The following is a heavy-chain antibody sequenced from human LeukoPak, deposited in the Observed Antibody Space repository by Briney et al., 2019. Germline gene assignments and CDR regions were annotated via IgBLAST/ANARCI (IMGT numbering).Heavy chain of an antibody. CDR1: GGSISSYY. Sequence: SETLSLTCNVSGGSISSYYWSWIRQPAGKGLELIGYIYSSGSTKYNPSLKSRVTMSVDTSKNQFSLKLSSVTAADTAVYYCARAIGYCSSNTCYLYFDYWGQGTLVTVSS. CDR2: IYSSGST. D-gene: IGHD2-2*01. CDR3: ARAIGYCSSNTCYLYFDY. J-gene: IGHJ4*02. V-gene: IGHV4-4*07.